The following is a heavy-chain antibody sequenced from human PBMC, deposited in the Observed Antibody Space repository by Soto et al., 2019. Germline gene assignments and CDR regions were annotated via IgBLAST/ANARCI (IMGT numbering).Heavy chain of an antibody. J-gene: IGHJ1*01. CDR1: GFSVSSNY. CDR2: IYSGGDI. D-gene: IGHD3-3*01. Sequence: EVQVVESGGGLVQPGGSLRLSCAASGFSVSSNYMSWVRQARGKGLEWVSVIYSGGDIYYADSVQGRFTTSRDNSKNSLDLQMNSLRAEDTAVYYCARDRRDGDTIWGQRVLVTVSS. CDR3: ARDRRDGDTI. V-gene: IGHV3-66*01.